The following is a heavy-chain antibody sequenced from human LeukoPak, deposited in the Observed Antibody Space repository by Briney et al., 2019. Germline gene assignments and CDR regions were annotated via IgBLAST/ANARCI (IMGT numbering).Heavy chain of an antibody. CDR3: ARDGGLLLDN. CDR1: GFPFSTYW. V-gene: IGHV3-74*01. D-gene: IGHD2-21*02. Sequence: GGSLRHSCAASGFPFSTYWMHWVRQPPGKGLVWVSRISPDGSSRSYADSVKGRFIISRDTAKNTLSLQMNSLTAEDTAVYYCARDGGLLLDNGGKGTLVTVSS. CDR2: ISPDGSSR. J-gene: IGHJ4*02.